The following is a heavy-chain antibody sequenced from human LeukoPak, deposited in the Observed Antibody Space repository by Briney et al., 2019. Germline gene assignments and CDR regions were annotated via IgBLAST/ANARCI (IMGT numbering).Heavy chain of an antibody. V-gene: IGHV1-46*01. CDR1: GYTFTSYY. J-gene: IGHJ4*02. Sequence: ASVKVSCKASGYTFTSYYMHWVRQAPGQGLEWMGIINPSGGSTSYAQKFQGRVTMTTDTSTSTAYMELRSLRSDDTAVYYCARDQFDQLGFDYWGQGTLVTVSS. CDR3: ARDQFDQLGFDY. D-gene: IGHD1-1*01. CDR2: INPSGGST.